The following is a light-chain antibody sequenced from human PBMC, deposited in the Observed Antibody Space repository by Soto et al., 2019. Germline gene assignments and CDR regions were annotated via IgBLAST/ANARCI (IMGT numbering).Light chain of an antibody. J-gene: IGLJ3*02. V-gene: IGLV7-43*01. CDR1: TGAVTSGYY. CDR3: LLYYGCAHV. Sequence: QALVTQEPSLTVSPGGTVTLTCASSTGAVTSGYYPNWFQQKPGQAPRALIYSTSNTHSWTPARFSGSLLGGKAALTLSGVQPEDEAEYYCLLYYGCAHVFGGGTKLTVL. CDR2: STS.